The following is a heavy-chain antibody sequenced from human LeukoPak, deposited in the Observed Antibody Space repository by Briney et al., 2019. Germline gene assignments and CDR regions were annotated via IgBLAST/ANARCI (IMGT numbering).Heavy chain of an antibody. V-gene: IGHV3-15*01. CDR2: MKSKTDGGTT. D-gene: IGHD3-3*01. J-gene: IGHJ4*02. CDR1: VFSFNDAW. CDR3: TTNITDYYDFWSGYYVFLHQ. Sequence: PGGSLRLSCAASVFSFNDAWMTWVRQAPGKGLEWVGRMKSKTDGGTTDYAAPVKGRFTISRDDSKNPLCLQMNSLKTEYTAVDYSTTNITDYYDFWSGYYVFLHQWGQGTLVTVSS.